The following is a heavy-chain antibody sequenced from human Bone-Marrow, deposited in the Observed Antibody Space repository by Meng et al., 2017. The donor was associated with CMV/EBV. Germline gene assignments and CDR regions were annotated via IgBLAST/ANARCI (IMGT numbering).Heavy chain of an antibody. CDR2: INHSGST. CDR3: ARETYYYGSGSHFDY. D-gene: IGHD3-10*01. Sequence: GSLRLSCAVYGGSFSGYYWSWIRQPPGKGLEWIGEINHSGSTNYNPSLKSRVTISVDTSKNQFSLKLSSVTAADTAVYYCARETYYYGSGSHFDYWGQGTRVTVSS. V-gene: IGHV4-34*01. CDR1: GGSFSGYY. J-gene: IGHJ4*02.